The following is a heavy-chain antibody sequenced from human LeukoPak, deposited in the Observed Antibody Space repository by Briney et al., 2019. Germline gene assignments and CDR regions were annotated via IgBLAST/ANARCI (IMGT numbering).Heavy chain of an antibody. D-gene: IGHD5-12*01. Sequence: XAPGXXXXGMGWISAYNGNTNYAQKLQGRVTMTTDTSASTAYMELRSLRSDDTAVYYCARDQWDGYNPFDYWGQGTLVTVSS. V-gene: IGHV1-18*01. CDR2: ISAYNGNT. J-gene: IGHJ4*02. CDR3: ARDQWDGYNPFDY.